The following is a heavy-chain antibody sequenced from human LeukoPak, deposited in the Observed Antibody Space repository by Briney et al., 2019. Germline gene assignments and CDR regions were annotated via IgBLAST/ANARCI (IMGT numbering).Heavy chain of an antibody. CDR2: IYTSGST. V-gene: IGHV4-4*07. Sequence: PSETLSLTCTVSGGGSMSSYYWSWIRQPAGKGLEYIGRIYTSGSTNYNPSLRSRVTISVDTSKNQFSLKLRSVTAADTAVYYRARTDYYYYDMDVWGQGTTVTVSS. CDR3: ARTDYYYYDMDV. CDR1: GGGSMSSYY. J-gene: IGHJ6*02.